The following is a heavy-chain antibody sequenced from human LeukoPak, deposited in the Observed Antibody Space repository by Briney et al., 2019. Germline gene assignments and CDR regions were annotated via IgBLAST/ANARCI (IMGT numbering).Heavy chain of an antibody. CDR1: GGSISSGGYY. V-gene: IGHV4-31*03. D-gene: IGHD5-18*01. CDR2: IYYSGST. Sequence: SETLSLTCTVSGGSISSGGYYWSWIRQHSGKGXXXXXYIYYSGSTYYNPSLKSRVTISVDTSKNQFSLKLSSVTAADTAVYYCARAEGYSYGLLWFDYWGQGTLVTVSS. J-gene: IGHJ4*02. CDR3: ARAEGYSYGLLWFDY.